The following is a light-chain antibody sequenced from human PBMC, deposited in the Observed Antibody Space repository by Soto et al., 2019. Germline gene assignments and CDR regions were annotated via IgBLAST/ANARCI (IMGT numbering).Light chain of an antibody. V-gene: IGKV3-15*01. J-gene: IGKJ5*01. CDR2: GAS. Sequence: EIVMTQSPATLSVSPGERVTLSCRASQSVRSNLAWYQQKPGQAPRLLIYGASTRATGLPARFSGSGSGTDFTLTISRLEPEDFAVYYCQQYGSSRITFGQGTRLEIK. CDR1: QSVRSN. CDR3: QQYGSSRIT.